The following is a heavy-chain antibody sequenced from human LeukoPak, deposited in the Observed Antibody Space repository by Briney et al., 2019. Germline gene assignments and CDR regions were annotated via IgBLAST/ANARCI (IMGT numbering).Heavy chain of an antibody. CDR3: AKDRGNSNWFDP. Sequence: GGSLRLSCAASGFTFDDYAMHWVRQAPGKGLEWVSGISWNSGSIGYADSVKGRFTISRDNSKDTLYLQMNSLRAEDSAVYYCAKDRGNSNWFDPWGQGTLVTVSS. D-gene: IGHD1-1*01. CDR1: GFTFDDYA. CDR2: ISWNSGSI. J-gene: IGHJ5*02. V-gene: IGHV3-9*01.